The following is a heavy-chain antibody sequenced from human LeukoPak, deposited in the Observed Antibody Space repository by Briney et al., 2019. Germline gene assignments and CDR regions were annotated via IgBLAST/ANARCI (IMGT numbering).Heavy chain of an antibody. Sequence: SETLPLTCTVSGGSISSSSYYWGWIRQPPGKGLEWIGSIYYSGSTYYNPSLKSRVTISVDTSKNQFSLKLSSVTAADTAVYYCARHPQGVATTSDYWGQGTLVTVSS. CDR2: IYYSGST. D-gene: IGHD5-12*01. CDR1: GGSISSSSYY. CDR3: ARHPQGVATTSDY. J-gene: IGHJ4*02. V-gene: IGHV4-39*07.